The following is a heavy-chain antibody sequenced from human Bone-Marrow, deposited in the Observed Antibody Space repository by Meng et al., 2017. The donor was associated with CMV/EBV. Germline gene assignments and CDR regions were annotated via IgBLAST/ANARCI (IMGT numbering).Heavy chain of an antibody. CDR3: ARESRRFLEWLFDY. V-gene: IGHV1-69*05. Sequence: KISCAVSGFTFSSYGMHWVRQAPGQGLEWMGGIIPIFGTANYAQKFQGRVTITTDESPSTAYMELSSLRSEDTAVYYCARESRRFLEWLFDYWGQGTLVTFSS. CDR1: GFTFSSYG. D-gene: IGHD3-3*01. CDR2: IIPIFGTA. J-gene: IGHJ4*02.